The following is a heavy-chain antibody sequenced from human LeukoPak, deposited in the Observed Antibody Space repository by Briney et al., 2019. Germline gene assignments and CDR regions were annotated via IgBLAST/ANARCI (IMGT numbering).Heavy chain of an antibody. D-gene: IGHD4-23*01. Sequence: SETLSLTCAVSGGSISSNNWWSWVRQPPGKGLEWIGEIYHSGSTNYNPSLKSRVTISVDKSKNQFSLKLSSVTAADTAVYYCARHRDDYGGPLGYWGQGTLVTVSS. V-gene: IGHV4-4*02. CDR2: IYHSGST. CDR1: GGSISSNNW. CDR3: ARHRDDYGGPLGY. J-gene: IGHJ4*02.